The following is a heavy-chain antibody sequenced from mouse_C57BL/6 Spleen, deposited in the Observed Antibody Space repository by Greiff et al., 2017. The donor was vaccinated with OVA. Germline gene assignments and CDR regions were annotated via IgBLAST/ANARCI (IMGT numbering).Heavy chain of an antibody. Sequence: QVPVKQSGAELARPGASVKLSCKASGYTFPSYGISWVKQSTGQGLEWIGEIYPRSGNTYYHEKFKGKATLTADKSSSTAYMELRSLTSEDAAVYFCARKGESGTSDYWGQGTTLTVSS. CDR1: GYTFPSYG. CDR2: IYPRSGNT. D-gene: IGHD4-1*01. J-gene: IGHJ2*01. CDR3: ARKGESGTSDY. V-gene: IGHV1-81*01.